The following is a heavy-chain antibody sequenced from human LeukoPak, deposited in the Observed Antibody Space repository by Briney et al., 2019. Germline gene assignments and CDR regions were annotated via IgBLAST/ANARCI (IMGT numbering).Heavy chain of an antibody. CDR2: IIWISGSI. V-gene: IGHV3-9*01. CDR1: GFTFDDYA. CDR3: AKDKGAVGACGIDV. D-gene: IGHD2-15*01. J-gene: IGHJ6*02. Sequence: GGSLRLSCAASGFTFDDYAMHWVRQAPGKGLEWVSGIIWISGSIGYADSVKGRFTISRDNAKNSLYLQMNNLRAEDTALYYCAKDKGAVGACGIDVWGQGTTVTVSS.